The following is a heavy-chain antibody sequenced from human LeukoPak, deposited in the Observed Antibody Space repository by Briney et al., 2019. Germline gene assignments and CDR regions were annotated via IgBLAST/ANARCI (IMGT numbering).Heavy chain of an antibody. D-gene: IGHD3-10*01. CDR1: GFTFSTYG. J-gene: IGHJ3*02. Sequence: GGSLRLSCAASGFTFSTYGMHWVRQAPGKGLEWVAVISYDVSNKYYADSVKGRFTISRDNSKNTLYLQMNSLRAEDTAVYYCAKEYLIWFGVFDAFDIWGQGTMVTVSS. CDR3: AKEYLIWFGVFDAFDI. V-gene: IGHV3-30*18. CDR2: ISYDVSNK.